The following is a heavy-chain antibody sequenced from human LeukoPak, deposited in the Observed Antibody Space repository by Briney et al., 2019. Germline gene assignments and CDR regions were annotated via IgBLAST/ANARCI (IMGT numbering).Heavy chain of an antibody. D-gene: IGHD3-3*01. CDR2: IDDSATT. CDR3: ARVRTYDSWRGYLEGWFDP. CDR1: GGSISSSRYY. Sequence: AETLSLTCTVSGGSISSSRYYWGWLRQPPGKGLEWSVSIDDSATTYYDPSLQSRVTISVDTSKTQFSLKLSSVTAADTAVYYCARVRTYDSWRGYLEGWFDPWGQGTLVTVSS. J-gene: IGHJ5*02. V-gene: IGHV4-39*07.